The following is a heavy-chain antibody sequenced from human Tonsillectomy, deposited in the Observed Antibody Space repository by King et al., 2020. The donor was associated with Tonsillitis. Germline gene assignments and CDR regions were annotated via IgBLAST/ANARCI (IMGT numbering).Heavy chain of an antibody. CDR3: TREEAGTNVDY. CDR1: GYSIRSGYY. J-gene: IGHJ4*02. Sequence: VQLQESGPGLVKPSETLSLTCTVSGYSIRSGYYWGWIRQFPGKGLEWIGSISHIGSTFYNPSLKSRVSVSLDTSKNQFALQLTSVTAADTALFYCTREEAGTNVDYWGQGVLVTVSS. V-gene: IGHV4-38-2*02. D-gene: IGHD6-19*01. CDR2: ISHIGST.